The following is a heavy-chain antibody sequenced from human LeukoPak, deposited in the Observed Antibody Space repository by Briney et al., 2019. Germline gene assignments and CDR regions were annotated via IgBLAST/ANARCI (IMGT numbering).Heavy chain of an antibody. CDR1: GFSFSSYC. J-gene: IGHJ6*03. Sequence: PGGSLRLSCAASGFSFSSYCMPWVRQAPGKGLEWVANIKQDGSEKYYVDSLKGRFTISRDNSKQLLYLQMNSLRAEDTAVYYCARVCSPYYYSYTYGWGKGATVTVSS. V-gene: IGHV3-7*01. CDR3: ARVCSPYYYSYTYG. D-gene: IGHD2-15*01. CDR2: IKQDGSEK.